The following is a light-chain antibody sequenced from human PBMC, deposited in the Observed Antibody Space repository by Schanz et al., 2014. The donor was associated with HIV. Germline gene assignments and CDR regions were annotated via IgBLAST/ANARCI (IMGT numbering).Light chain of an antibody. CDR1: SSNIGAGFD. J-gene: IGLJ3*02. CDR2: GNS. CDR3: QSYDSSLRGSV. Sequence: QSVLTQPPSVSGAPGQTVTISCTGSSSNIGAGFDLHWYQHLPGTAPKLLIYGNSNRPSGVPDRFSGSKSGTSASLAITGLQAEDEADYYCQSYDSSLRGSVFGGGTKLTVL. V-gene: IGLV1-40*01.